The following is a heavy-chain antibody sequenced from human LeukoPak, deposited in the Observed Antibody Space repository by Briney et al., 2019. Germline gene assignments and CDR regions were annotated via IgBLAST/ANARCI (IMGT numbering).Heavy chain of an antibody. V-gene: IGHV4-59*08. CDR2: IYYRGSN. Sequence: SETLALTWTVPGGPIGSFYWSWIRQPPGKGLEWIGYIYYRGSNNSHPPLKSRVTISVDTSKNQYSLKLSSVTAADTAVYYCARRVSLERVQLWSTKYYYYMDVWGKGTTVTVSS. J-gene: IGHJ6*03. D-gene: IGHD5-18*01. CDR3: ARRVSLERVQLWSTKYYYYMDV. CDR1: GGPIGSFY.